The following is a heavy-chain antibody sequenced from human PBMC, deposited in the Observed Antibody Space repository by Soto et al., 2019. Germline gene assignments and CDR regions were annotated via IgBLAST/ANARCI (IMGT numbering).Heavy chain of an antibody. CDR3: ASALIAAAGYYYYYMDV. CDR1: GYTFTSYY. D-gene: IGHD6-13*01. J-gene: IGHJ6*03. Sequence: QVQLVQSGAEVKKPGASVKVSCKASGYTFTSYYMHWVRQAPGQGLEGMGIINPSGGSTSYAQKFQGRVTMTRDTSTSTVYMELSSLRSEDTAVYYCASALIAAAGYYYYYMDVWGKGTTVTVSS. V-gene: IGHV1-46*03. CDR2: INPSGGST.